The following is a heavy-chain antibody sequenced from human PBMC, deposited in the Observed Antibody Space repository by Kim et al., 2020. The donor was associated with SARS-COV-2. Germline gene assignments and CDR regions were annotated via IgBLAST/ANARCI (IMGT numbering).Heavy chain of an antibody. V-gene: IGHV4-34*01. D-gene: IGHD5-12*01. J-gene: IGHJ6*02. CDR1: GGSFSGYY. CDR3: ARMDAGGYDLTSEATWSYYYYGMDV. Sequence: SETLSLACAVYGGSFSGYYWSWIRQPPGKGLEWIGEINHSGSTNYNPSLKSRVTISVDTSKNQFSLKLSSVTAADTAVYYCARMDAGGYDLTSEATWSYYYYGMDVWGQGTTVTVSS. CDR2: INHSGST.